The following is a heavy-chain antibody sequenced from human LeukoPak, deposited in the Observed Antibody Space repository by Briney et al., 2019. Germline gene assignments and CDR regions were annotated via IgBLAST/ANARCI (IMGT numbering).Heavy chain of an antibody. Sequence: GGSLRLSCAASGFTFSYCAMHWVRQAPGKGLEWVALISYDGINKYYANSVKGRFTISRDNSKNTLYLQMNSLGAEDTAVYYCAKEVSRTSFFDYWGQGALITVSS. CDR3: AKEVSRTSFFDY. V-gene: IGHV3-30*18. CDR1: GFTFSYCA. D-gene: IGHD3/OR15-3a*01. CDR2: ISYDGINK. J-gene: IGHJ4*02.